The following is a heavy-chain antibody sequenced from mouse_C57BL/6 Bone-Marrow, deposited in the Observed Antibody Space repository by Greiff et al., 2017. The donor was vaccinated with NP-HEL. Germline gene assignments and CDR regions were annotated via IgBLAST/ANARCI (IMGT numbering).Heavy chain of an antibody. Sequence: QVQLQQSGAELVKPGASVKISCKASGYAFSSYWLNWVKQRPGKGLEWIGQIYPGDGDTNYNGKFKGKATLTADKSSSTAYMQLSSLTSEDSAVYVCARSYRGYYAMDYWGQGTSVTVSS. J-gene: IGHJ4*01. V-gene: IGHV1-80*01. CDR2: IYPGDGDT. CDR3: ARSYRGYYAMDY. D-gene: IGHD2-14*01. CDR1: GYAFSSYW.